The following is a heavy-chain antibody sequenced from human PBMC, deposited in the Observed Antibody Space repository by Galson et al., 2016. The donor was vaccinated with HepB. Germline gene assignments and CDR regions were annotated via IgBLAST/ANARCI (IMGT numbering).Heavy chain of an antibody. J-gene: IGHJ6*02. CDR3: ARVRDGYNKYYHYGLDV. Sequence: TNYAQKFQGRVTITADESTSTAYMELSILRSEDTAVYYCARVRDGYNKYYHYGLDVWGQGTTVTVSS. CDR2: T. V-gene: IGHV1-69*01. D-gene: IGHD5-24*01.